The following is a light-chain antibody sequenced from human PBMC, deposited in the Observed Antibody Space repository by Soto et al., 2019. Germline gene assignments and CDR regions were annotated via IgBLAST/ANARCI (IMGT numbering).Light chain of an antibody. J-gene: IGLJ1*01. Sequence: QSALTQPPSASGSPGQSLTISCSGTSSDVGSYNYISWYQQYPGKAPKLLIYEVTKRPSGVPDRFSGSKSGDTASLTVSGLQAEDEADYYCSSYAANNNLRVFGTGTKVTVL. V-gene: IGLV2-8*01. CDR2: EVT. CDR3: SSYAANNNLRV. CDR1: SSDVGSYNY.